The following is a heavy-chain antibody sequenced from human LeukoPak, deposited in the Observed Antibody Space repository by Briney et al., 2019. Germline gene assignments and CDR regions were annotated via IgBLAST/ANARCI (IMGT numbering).Heavy chain of an antibody. Sequence: GGSLRLSCAASGFTFSSYWMSWVRQAPGKGLEWVANIKQDGSEKYYVDSVKGRFTISRDNAKNSLYLQMNSLRAEDTAVYYCARDAREYSSSWYLDYWGQGTLVTVSS. D-gene: IGHD6-13*01. CDR2: IKQDGSEK. V-gene: IGHV3-7*03. CDR3: ARDAREYSSSWYLDY. J-gene: IGHJ4*02. CDR1: GFTFSSYW.